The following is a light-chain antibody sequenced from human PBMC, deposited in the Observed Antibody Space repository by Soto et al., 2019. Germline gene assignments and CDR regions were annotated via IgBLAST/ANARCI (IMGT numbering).Light chain of an antibody. V-gene: IGLV2-8*01. J-gene: IGLJ2*01. CDR1: SSDVGGYNY. Sequence: QSVLTQPPSASGSPGRSVTISCTGTSSDVGGYNYVSWYQQHPGKAPKLMIYEVNKRPSGVPDRFSGSKSGNTASLTVSGLQAEDEADYYCSSYAGSKNLVFGGGTKLTVL. CDR3: SSYAGSKNLV. CDR2: EVN.